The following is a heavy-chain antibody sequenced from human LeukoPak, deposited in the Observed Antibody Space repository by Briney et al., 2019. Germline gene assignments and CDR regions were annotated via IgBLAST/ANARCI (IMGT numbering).Heavy chain of an antibody. V-gene: IGHV4-59*08. Sequence: PSETLSLTCTVSGGSLNGYYWGWLRQPPGKGLECIGYIHSSEGTAHNASLKNRLTISLDTSKNQFSLTLSSVTAADTAVYYCARHVYGEGMVVWGKGTTVTVSS. D-gene: IGHD4-17*01. CDR2: IHSSEGT. CDR1: GGSLNGYY. CDR3: ARHVYGEGMVV. J-gene: IGHJ6*04.